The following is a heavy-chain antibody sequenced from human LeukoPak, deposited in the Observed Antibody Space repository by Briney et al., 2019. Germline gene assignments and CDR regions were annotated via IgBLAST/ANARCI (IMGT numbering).Heavy chain of an antibody. CDR1: GGSISGYY. Sequence: SETLSLTCTVPGGSISGYYWSWIRRPPGKGLEWIGYIHTSGNNNYNPSLKSRVTTSVDASKNQFALKLSSVTAADTAVYYCARQAYYSGSGSWTGFDYWGQGTLVTVSS. J-gene: IGHJ4*02. D-gene: IGHD3-10*01. CDR3: ARQAYYSGSGSWTGFDY. CDR2: IHTSGNN. V-gene: IGHV4-4*09.